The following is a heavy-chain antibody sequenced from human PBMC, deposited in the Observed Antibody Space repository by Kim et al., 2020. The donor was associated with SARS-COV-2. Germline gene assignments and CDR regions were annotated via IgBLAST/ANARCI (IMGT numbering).Heavy chain of an antibody. Sequence: SETLSLTCAVYGGSFSGYYWSWIRQPPGKGLEWIGEINHSGSTNYNPSLKSRVTISVDTSKNQFSLKLSSVTAADTAVYYCARGWPLRKALGLRNDQSRKGYYGMDVWGQGTTVTVSS. V-gene: IGHV4-34*01. CDR3: ARGWPLRKALGLRNDQSRKGYYGMDV. D-gene: IGHD1-1*01. CDR2: INHSGST. CDR1: GGSFSGYY. J-gene: IGHJ6*02.